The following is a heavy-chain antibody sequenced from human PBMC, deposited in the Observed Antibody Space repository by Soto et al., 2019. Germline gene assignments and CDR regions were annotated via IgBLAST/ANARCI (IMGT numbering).Heavy chain of an antibody. Sequence: QVQLQESGPGLVKPSETLSLTCTVSGGSISSYYWSWIRQPPGKGLEWIGYIYYSGSTNYNPSLKSRVTISVDTSKNQFSLKLSSVTAADTAVYYCARIPSWRNYFDYWGQGTLVTVSS. D-gene: IGHD2-2*02. J-gene: IGHJ4*02. CDR2: IYYSGST. CDR1: GGSISSYY. CDR3: ARIPSWRNYFDY. V-gene: IGHV4-59*01.